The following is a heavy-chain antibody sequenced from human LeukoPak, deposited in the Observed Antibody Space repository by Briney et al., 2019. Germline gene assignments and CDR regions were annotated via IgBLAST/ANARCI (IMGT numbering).Heavy chain of an antibody. CDR2: INPNSGGT. CDR3: AKTLTVTTYFDY. CDR1: GYTFTGYY. Sequence: ASVKVSCKASGYTFTGYYMHWVRQAPGQGLEWMGWINPNSGGTNYAQKFQGRVAMTRDTSISTAYMELSRLRSDDTAVYYCAKTLTVTTYFDYWGQGTLVTVSS. V-gene: IGHV1-2*02. J-gene: IGHJ4*02. D-gene: IGHD4-17*01.